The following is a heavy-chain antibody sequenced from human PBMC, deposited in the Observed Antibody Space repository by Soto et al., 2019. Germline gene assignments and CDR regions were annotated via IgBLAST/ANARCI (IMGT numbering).Heavy chain of an antibody. D-gene: IGHD6-6*01. J-gene: IGHJ6*02. Sequence: SVKVSCKASGGTFSSYSISWVRQAPGQGLEWMGGIIPIFGTANYAQKFQGRVTITADESTSTAYMELSSLRSEDTAVYYCARGGMSIAARPRYYYGMDVWGQGTTVTVSS. CDR1: GGTFSSYS. CDR2: IIPIFGTA. CDR3: ARGGMSIAARPRYYYGMDV. V-gene: IGHV1-69*13.